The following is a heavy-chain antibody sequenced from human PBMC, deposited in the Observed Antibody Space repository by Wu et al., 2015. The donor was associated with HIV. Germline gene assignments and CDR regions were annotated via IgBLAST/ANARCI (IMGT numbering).Heavy chain of an antibody. CDR2: IIPMFKTP. D-gene: IGHD3-9*01. CDR1: GGTFSNYG. Sequence: QGQLEQSGAEMKKPGSSLKVSCKASGGTFSNYGISWLRQAPGQGPEWIGGIIPMFKTPITHVDFAAESQNHRGRVHDFTVHLELRGLKDLGTRPSYFCVREMPPLTGQTWGLGTLITVSS. V-gene: IGHV1-69*12. J-gene: IGHJ1*01. CDR3: VREMPPLTGQT.